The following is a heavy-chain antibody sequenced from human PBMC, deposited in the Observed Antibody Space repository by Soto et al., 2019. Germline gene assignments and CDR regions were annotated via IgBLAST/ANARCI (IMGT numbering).Heavy chain of an antibody. CDR2: LRRGDGST. D-gene: IGHD4-17*01. V-gene: IGHV3-23*01. CDR3: AKKGGYGDYYVYFAF. Sequence: EVQLLESGGGLVQPGGSLRLSCAASGFTVNDHVMSWVRQAPGKGLEWVSTLRRGDGSTVYSDSGRGRFTISRDRSKNTVYLQMNSLRAEDTAMYYCAKKGGYGDYYVYFAFWGQGALVTVSS. J-gene: IGHJ4*02. CDR1: GFTVNDHV.